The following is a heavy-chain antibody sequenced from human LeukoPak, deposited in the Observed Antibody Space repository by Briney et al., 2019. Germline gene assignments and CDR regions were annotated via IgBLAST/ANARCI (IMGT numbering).Heavy chain of an antibody. CDR2: IYTSGST. D-gene: IGHD1-26*01. CDR1: GGSISSYY. J-gene: IGHJ4*02. Sequence: SETLSLTCTVSGGSISSYYWSWIRQPAGKGLEWIGRIYTSGSTNYNPSLKSRVTMSVDTSKNQFSLKLSSLTAADTAVYYSARDLLVGATNGLDYCGQGTLVTVSS. CDR3: ARDLLVGATNGLDY. V-gene: IGHV4-4*07.